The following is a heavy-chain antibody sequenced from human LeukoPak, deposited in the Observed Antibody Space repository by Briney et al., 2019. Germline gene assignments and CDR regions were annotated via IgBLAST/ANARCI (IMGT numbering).Heavy chain of an antibody. Sequence: PGGSLRLSCAASGFTFSSYAMHWVRQAPGKGLEYVSAISSNGGSTYYANSVKGSFTISRDNSKNTLYLQMGSLRAEDMAVYYCARAGEGYYDFWSGYYTGWPHFDYWGQGTLVTVSS. V-gene: IGHV3-64*01. J-gene: IGHJ4*02. D-gene: IGHD3-3*01. CDR2: ISSNGGST. CDR1: GFTFSSYA. CDR3: ARAGEGYYDFWSGYYTGWPHFDY.